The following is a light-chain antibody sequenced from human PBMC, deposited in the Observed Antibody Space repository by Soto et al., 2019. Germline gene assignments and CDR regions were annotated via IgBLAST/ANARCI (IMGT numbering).Light chain of an antibody. CDR2: KAS. Sequence: DIQMIQSPSTLSASVGDRVTITCRASQSISSWLAWYQQKPGRAPKVLIYKASSLESGVPSRFSGSGSGTEFTLTISSLQPDDFATYYCQHYNSYSEAFGQGTKVDIK. V-gene: IGKV1-5*03. J-gene: IGKJ1*01. CDR1: QSISSW. CDR3: QHYNSYSEA.